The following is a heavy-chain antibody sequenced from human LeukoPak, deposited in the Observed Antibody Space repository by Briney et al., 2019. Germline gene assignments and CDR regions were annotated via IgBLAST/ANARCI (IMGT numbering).Heavy chain of an antibody. D-gene: IGHD6-19*01. CDR2: IKQDGSEK. V-gene: IGHV3-7*01. Sequence: GGSLRLSCAASGFTLSTYWMTWVRQAPGKGLEWVANIKQDGSEKYYVDSVKGRFTISRDNAKRLLYLQMNSLRVEDTAVYYCARDRGSSGRLGRFDNWGQGTLVTVSP. J-gene: IGHJ4*02. CDR1: GFTLSTYW. CDR3: ARDRGSSGRLGRFDN.